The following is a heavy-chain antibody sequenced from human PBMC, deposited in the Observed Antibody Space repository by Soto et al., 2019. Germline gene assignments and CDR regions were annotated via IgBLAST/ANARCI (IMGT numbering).Heavy chain of an antibody. CDR1: GGSISRGCSS. D-gene: IGHD3-10*01. CDR3: ARVSGDYGSGEMDV. CDR2: IYHSGST. Sequence: SETRSLTCAVSGGSISRGCSSWSWIRQPPGKGLEWIGYIYHSGSTYYNPSLKSRVTISVDRSKNQFSLKLSSVTAADTAVYYCARVSGDYGSGEMDVWGQGTTVNVSS. V-gene: IGHV4-30-2*01. J-gene: IGHJ6*02.